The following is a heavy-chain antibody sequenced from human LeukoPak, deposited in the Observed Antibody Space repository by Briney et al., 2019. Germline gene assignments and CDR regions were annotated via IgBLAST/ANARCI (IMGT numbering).Heavy chain of an antibody. J-gene: IGHJ4*02. CDR2: IKQDGNEK. CDR1: GFTFDDYG. D-gene: IGHD4/OR15-4a*01. V-gene: IGHV3-7*01. Sequence: PGGSLRLSCAASGFTFDDYGMSWVRQAPGKGLESMANIKQDGNEKYYVDSVKGRFTISRDNAKNSLDLQMNSLRAEDTAVYYCARDTLGEGEDANYAVYYFDYWGQGTPVTVSS. CDR3: ARDTLGEGEDANYAVYYFDY.